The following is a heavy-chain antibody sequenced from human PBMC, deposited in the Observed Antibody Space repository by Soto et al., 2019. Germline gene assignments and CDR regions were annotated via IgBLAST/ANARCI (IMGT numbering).Heavy chain of an antibody. V-gene: IGHV1-18*04. CDR3: ARVGGSLWSSSWYVDY. CDR2: SSAYNGNT. J-gene: IGHJ4*02. Sequence: QVQLVQSGAEVKKPGASVKVSCKASGYTFTSYGISWVRQAPGQGLEWMGWSSAYNGNTNDAQKLHGRVNMTTDTSTSTAYMELRSLSSDDTAVYYCARVGGSLWSSSWYVDYWGQGTLVTVSS. CDR1: GYTFTSYG. D-gene: IGHD6-13*01.